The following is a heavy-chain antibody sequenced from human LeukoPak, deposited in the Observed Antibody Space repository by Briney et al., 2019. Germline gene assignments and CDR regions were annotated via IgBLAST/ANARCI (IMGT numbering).Heavy chain of an antibody. CDR1: GFTFSDYY. CDR2: ISSSGSTI. Sequence: GGSLRPSCAASGFTFSDYYMTWIRQAPGRGLEWVSYISSSGSTIYYADSVKGRFTISRDNARNSLYLQMNSLRAEDTAVYYCAREGDTAMVTQYYYYYMDVWGKGTTVIVSS. D-gene: IGHD5-18*01. V-gene: IGHV3-11*04. CDR3: AREGDTAMVTQYYYYYMDV. J-gene: IGHJ6*03.